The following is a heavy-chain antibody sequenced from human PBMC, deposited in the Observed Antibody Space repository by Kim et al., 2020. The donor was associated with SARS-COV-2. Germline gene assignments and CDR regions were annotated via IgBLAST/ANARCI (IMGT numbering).Heavy chain of an antibody. CDR3: ARGKAYCGGDCLAYFDY. CDR2: IYPGDSDT. V-gene: IGHV5-51*01. CDR1: GYSFTSYW. Sequence: GESLKISCKGSGYSFTSYWICWVRQMPGKGLEWMGIIYPGDSDTRYSPSFQGQVTISADKSISTAYLQWSSLKASDTAMYYCARGKAYCGGDCLAYFDYWGQGTLVTVSS. D-gene: IGHD2-21*02. J-gene: IGHJ4*02.